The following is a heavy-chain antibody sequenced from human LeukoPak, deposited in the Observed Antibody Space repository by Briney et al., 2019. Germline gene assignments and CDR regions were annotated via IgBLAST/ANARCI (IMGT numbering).Heavy chain of an antibody. CDR2: IYYSGST. J-gene: IGHJ6*02. D-gene: IGHD3-3*01. Sequence: SETLSLTCTVSGGSISSYYWSWLRQPPGKGLEWIGYIYYSGSTNYNPSLKSRVTISVDTSKNQFSLKLSSVTAADTAVYYCARGERYYDFWSGYYTFRYGMDVWGQGTTVTVSS. V-gene: IGHV4-59*01. CDR3: ARGERYYDFWSGYYTFRYGMDV. CDR1: GGSISSYY.